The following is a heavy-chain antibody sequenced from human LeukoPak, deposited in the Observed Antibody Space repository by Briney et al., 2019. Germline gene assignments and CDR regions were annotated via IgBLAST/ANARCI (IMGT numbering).Heavy chain of an antibody. Sequence: ASVNVSCKAAGGTFSSYAISWVRQAPGQGLEWMGGIIPIFGTANYAQKFQGRVTITADESTSTAYMELSSLRSEDTAVYYCASRRVVPAAFDIWGQGTMVTVSS. CDR1: GGTFSSYA. J-gene: IGHJ3*02. CDR2: IIPIFGTA. D-gene: IGHD2-2*01. V-gene: IGHV1-69*13. CDR3: ASRRVVPAAFDI.